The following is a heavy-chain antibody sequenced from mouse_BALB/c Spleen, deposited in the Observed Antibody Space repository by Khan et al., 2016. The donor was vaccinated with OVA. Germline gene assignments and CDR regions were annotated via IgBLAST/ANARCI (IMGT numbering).Heavy chain of an antibody. Sequence: QVQLKQSGPGLVAPSQSLSITCTVSGFSLTDYAVSWIRQPPGKGLEWLGVMWAGGSKYYNSALKSRLNISKDNSRSQVFLNMNSLKTEYAAVYFCAKDPPYSAIDCWGQGTSVTVSS. J-gene: IGHJ4*01. CDR3: AKDPPYSAIDC. CDR1: GFSLTDYA. V-gene: IGHV2-6-5*01. CDR2: MWAGGSK.